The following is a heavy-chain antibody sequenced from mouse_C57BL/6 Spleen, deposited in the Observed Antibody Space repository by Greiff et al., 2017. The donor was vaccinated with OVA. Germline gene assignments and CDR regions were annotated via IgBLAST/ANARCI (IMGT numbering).Heavy chain of an antibody. CDR1: GFTFSDYY. Sequence: EVQGVESGGGLVQPGGSLKLSCAASGFTFSDYYMYWVRQTPEKRLEWVAYISNGGGSTYYPDTVKGRFTISRDNAKNTLYLQMSRLKSEDTAMYYCARGEFPHSDYDVGYAMDYWGQGTSVTVSS. CDR3: ARGEFPHSDYDVGYAMDY. CDR2: ISNGGGST. V-gene: IGHV5-12*01. D-gene: IGHD2-4*01. J-gene: IGHJ4*01.